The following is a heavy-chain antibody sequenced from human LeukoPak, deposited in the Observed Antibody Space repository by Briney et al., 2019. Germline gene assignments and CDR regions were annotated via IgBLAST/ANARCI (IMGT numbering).Heavy chain of an antibody. CDR3: ARLIYYDSSGYLDY. J-gene: IGHJ4*02. D-gene: IGHD3-22*01. CDR2: INYSGST. CDR1: GGSISSYY. Sequence: SETLSLTCTVSGGSISSYYWSWIRQPPGKGLEWIGKINYSGSTNYNPSLKSRVTISVDMSKNQFSLKLSSVTAADTAVYYCARLIYYDSSGYLDYWGQGSLVTVSS. V-gene: IGHV4-59*12.